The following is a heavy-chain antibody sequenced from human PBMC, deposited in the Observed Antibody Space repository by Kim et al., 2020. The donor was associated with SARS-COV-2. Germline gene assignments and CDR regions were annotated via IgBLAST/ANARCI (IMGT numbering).Heavy chain of an antibody. J-gene: IGHJ4*02. Sequence: GGSLRLSCSASGFTFSSYAMHWVRQAPGKGLEYVSAISSNGGSTYYADSVKGRFTISRDNSKNTLYLQMSSLRAEDTAVYYCVREDGDYGSEYWGQGTLVTVSS. CDR3: VREDGDYGSEY. V-gene: IGHV3-64D*09. CDR1: GFTFSSYA. CDR2: ISSNGGST. D-gene: IGHD4-17*01.